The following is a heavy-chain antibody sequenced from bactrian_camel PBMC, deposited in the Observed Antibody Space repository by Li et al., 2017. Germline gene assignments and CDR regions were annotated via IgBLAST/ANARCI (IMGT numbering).Heavy chain of an antibody. V-gene: IGHV3S63*01. J-gene: IGHJ4*01. CDR2: LYTGGTST. CDR1: GLTLDAYS. D-gene: IGHD3*01. CDR3: TARRLHRRSFCYDLSRQNDND. Sequence: HVQLVESGGGLVQAGGSLRLSCTASGLTLDAYSMGWFRQGPGKEREGVAQLYTGGTSTYYADSVKGRFTISRDDAKNTVYLEMNSLQPEDTAMYYCTARRLHRRSFCYDLSRQNDNDWGQGTQVTVS.